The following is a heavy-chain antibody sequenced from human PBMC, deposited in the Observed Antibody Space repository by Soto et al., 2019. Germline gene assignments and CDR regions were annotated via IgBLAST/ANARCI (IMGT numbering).Heavy chain of an antibody. CDR2: IRSKTYGGTT. V-gene: IGHV3-49*03. J-gene: IGHJ4*02. CDR3: PRTTTPMTVVVSDY. Sequence: PGGSLRLSGTASGSSFGDYAISWFRQAPWEGLEWVGFIRSKTYGGTTDYAAAVNGRFIISREDSKSLAYLQMDSLKTADTAVYYCPRTTTPMTVVVSDYWGQGTL. D-gene: IGHD3-22*01. CDR1: GSSFGDYA.